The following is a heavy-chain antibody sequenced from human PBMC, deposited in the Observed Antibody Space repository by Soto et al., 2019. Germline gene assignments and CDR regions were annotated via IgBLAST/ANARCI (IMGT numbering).Heavy chain of an antibody. D-gene: IGHD6-19*01. Sequence: PXGSLRLSCAAAGFPFGTTDMSWVRQAPGEGLEWVSTIDGSGGITFYADSVKGRFTISRDNSRNTVYLQMNSLRGDDTALYYCVKNSGWFNKWGQGALVTVSS. CDR1: GFPFGTTD. J-gene: IGHJ4*02. CDR2: IDGSGGIT. CDR3: VKNSGWFNK. V-gene: IGHV3-23*01.